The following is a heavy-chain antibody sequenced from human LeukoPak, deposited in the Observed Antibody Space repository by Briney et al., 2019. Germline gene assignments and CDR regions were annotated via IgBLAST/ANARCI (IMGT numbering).Heavy chain of an antibody. CDR3: ARDQGGGNYYYYYVDV. V-gene: IGHV1-69*06. Sequence: ASVKVSCKASGGTFSSYAISWVRQAPGQGLEWMGGVIPIFGTANYAQKFQGRVTITADKFTSTAYMELSSLRSEDTAVYYCARDQGGGNYYYYYVDVWGKGTTVTVSS. CDR1: GGTFSSYA. CDR2: VIPIFGTA. J-gene: IGHJ6*03. D-gene: IGHD4-23*01.